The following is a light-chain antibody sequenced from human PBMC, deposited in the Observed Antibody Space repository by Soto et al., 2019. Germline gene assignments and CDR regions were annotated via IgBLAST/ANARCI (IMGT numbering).Light chain of an antibody. CDR2: AAS. CDR3: QQYNNWLKT. Sequence: VMTQSPATRCVSPGERATLSCRASQSISSNLAWYQLKPGKAPGLLIYAASTRPTGISARFSGSGSGTEFTLTISSLQPEDVAAYYCQQYNNWLKTFGQGTKVDIK. J-gene: IGKJ1*01. CDR1: QSISSN. V-gene: IGKV3-15*01.